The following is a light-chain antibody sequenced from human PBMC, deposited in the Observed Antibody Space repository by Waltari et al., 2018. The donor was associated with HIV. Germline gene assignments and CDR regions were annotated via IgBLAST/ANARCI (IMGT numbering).Light chain of an antibody. CDR1: SGSIASNY. CDR2: EDN. CDR3: QSSDSSNWV. Sequence: NFMLTPPHSVSESPGKTVTISCTRSSGSIASNYVQWYQQRPGSSPTTVIYEDNQRPSGVPDRFSGSIDSSSNSASLTISGLKTEDEADYYCQSSDSSNWVFGGGTKLTVL. V-gene: IGLV6-57*01. J-gene: IGLJ3*02.